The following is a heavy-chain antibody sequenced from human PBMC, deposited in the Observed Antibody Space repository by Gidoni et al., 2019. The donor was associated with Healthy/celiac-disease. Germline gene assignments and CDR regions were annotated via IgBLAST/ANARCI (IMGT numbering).Heavy chain of an antibody. V-gene: IGHV4-61*02. CDR2: IYTSGST. CDR1: GGSISSGSYY. Sequence: QVQLQESGPGLVKPSQTLSLTCPVSGGSISSGSYYWSWIRQPAGKGLEWIGRIYTSGSTNYNPSLKSRVTISVDTSKNQFSLKLSSVTAADTAVYYCARDPGIQLWPYYCDYWGQGTLVTVSS. J-gene: IGHJ4*02. D-gene: IGHD5-18*01. CDR3: ARDPGIQLWPYYCDY.